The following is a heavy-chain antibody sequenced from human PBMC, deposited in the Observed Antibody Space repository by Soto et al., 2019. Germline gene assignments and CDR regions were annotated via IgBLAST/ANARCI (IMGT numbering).Heavy chain of an antibody. CDR3: AHSPGIAARRQVRNWFDP. D-gene: IGHD6-13*01. Sequence: QITLKESGPPLVKPTQTLTLTCTFSGFSLSTSGVGVGWIRQPPGKALEWLALIYWDDDKRYSPSLKSRLTITKDTSKNQVVLTMTNMDPVDTATYYCAHSPGIAARRQVRNWFDPWGQGTLVTVSS. CDR2: IYWDDDK. V-gene: IGHV2-5*02. CDR1: GFSLSTSGVG. J-gene: IGHJ5*02.